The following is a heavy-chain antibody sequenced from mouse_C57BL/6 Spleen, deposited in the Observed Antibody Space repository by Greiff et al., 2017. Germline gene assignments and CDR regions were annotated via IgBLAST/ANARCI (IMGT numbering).Heavy chain of an antibody. CDR1: GYTFTSYW. CDR2: IYPGSGST. V-gene: IGHV1-55*01. D-gene: IGHD2-2*01. CDR3: ARADRYGYDSSLFAY. Sequence: VQLQQPGAELVKPGASVKMSCKASGYTFTSYWITWVKQRPGQGLEWIGDIYPGSGSTNYNEKFKSKATLTVDTSSSTAYMQLSSLTSEDSAVYYCARADRYGYDSSLFAYWGQGTLVTVSA. J-gene: IGHJ3*01.